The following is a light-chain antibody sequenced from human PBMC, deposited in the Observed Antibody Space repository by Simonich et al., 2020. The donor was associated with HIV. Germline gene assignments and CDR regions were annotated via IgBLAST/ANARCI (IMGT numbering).Light chain of an antibody. V-gene: IGLV2-23*01. CDR3: CSYAGSRTWV. CDR2: EGS. Sequence: QSALTQPASVSGSPGQSITISCTGTSSDVGNYNLVSWYQQHPGKAPKLMMYEGSKRPSGVSNRVSGSKSGNTASLTISGLQAEDEADYYCCSYAGSRTWVFGGGTKVTVL. CDR1: SSDVGNYNL. J-gene: IGLJ3*02.